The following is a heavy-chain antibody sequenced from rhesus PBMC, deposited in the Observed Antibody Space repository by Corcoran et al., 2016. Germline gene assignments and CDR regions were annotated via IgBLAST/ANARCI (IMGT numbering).Heavy chain of an antibody. Sequence: EVQLAESGGGLVQPGGSLRLSCAASGFSFSDHYMACVRPAPGKGLAWDGRIRNGANSYSTDYAAAGKGRCTMSRDDSKNTLYLQMGSLKTEDTAVYYCARESENWYFDLWGPGTPITISS. CDR3: ARESENWYFDL. CDR1: GFSFSDHY. J-gene: IGHJ2*01. CDR2: IRNGANSYST. V-gene: IGHV3-38*01.